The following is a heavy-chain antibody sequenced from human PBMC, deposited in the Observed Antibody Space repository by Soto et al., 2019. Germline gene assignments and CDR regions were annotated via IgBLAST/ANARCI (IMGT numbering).Heavy chain of an antibody. J-gene: IGHJ6*03. Sequence: GGSLRLSCAASGFTFSSYSMNWVRQAPGKGLEWVSYISSSSSTIYYADSVKGRFTISRDNAKNSLYLQMNSLRAEDTAVYYCARLNYDYIWGSYRSNYYYYYYMDVWGKGTTVTVSS. CDR1: GFTFSSYS. D-gene: IGHD3-16*02. CDR2: ISSSSSTI. CDR3: ARLNYDYIWGSYRSNYYYYYYMDV. V-gene: IGHV3-48*01.